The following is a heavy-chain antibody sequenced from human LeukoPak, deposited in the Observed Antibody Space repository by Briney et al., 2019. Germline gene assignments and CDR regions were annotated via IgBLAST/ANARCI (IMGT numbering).Heavy chain of an antibody. J-gene: IGHJ4*02. V-gene: IGHV3-21*06. CDR3: APGIAAH. CDR1: GFTFSNYS. D-gene: IGHD6-25*01. Sequence: PGGSLRLSCVASGFTFSNYSINWVRQAPGKGLEWISFISSSSSYIYYADSVKGRFTISRDNAKNLLYLQMNSLRAEDTAVYYCAPGIAAHRGQGTLVTVSS. CDR2: ISSSSSYI.